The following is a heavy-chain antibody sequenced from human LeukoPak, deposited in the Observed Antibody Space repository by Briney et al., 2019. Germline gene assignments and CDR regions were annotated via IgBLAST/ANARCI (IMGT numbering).Heavy chain of an antibody. D-gene: IGHD1-1*01. CDR3: ARSTAGLDC. J-gene: IGHJ4*02. CDR2: IRQDGSEK. V-gene: IGHV3-7*01. Sequence: GGSLRLSCAASGFTFSNYWMSWVRQAPGKGLEWVANIRQDGSEKYYVDSMRGRFTISRDNAKNSLYLQMSSLRAEDTALYYCARSTAGLDCWGQGTLVTVSS. CDR1: GFTFSNYW.